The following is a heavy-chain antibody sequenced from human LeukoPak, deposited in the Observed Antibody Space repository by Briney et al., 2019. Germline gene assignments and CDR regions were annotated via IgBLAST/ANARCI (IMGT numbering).Heavy chain of an antibody. J-gene: IGHJ3*02. CDR3: ARDISSGYYDAFDI. CDR1: GFTFSSHG. Sequence: PGGSLRLSCAASGFTFSSHGMSWVRQTPGKGLEWVSSISTSGDGTVYADSVKGRVTISRDNSKNTLYLQMNSLRAEDTAVYYCARDISSGYYDAFDIWGQGTMVTVSS. CDR2: ISTSGDGT. D-gene: IGHD3-22*01. V-gene: IGHV3-23*01.